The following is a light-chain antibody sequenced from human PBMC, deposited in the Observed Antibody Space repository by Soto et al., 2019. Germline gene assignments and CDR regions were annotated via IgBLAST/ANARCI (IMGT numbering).Light chain of an antibody. Sequence: HSPSTEPASVSGSPGQWTTIPCAGTGSDVGAYNLVSWYQQHPGKAAKLIICEVNTRPSGISNRFSGSTSGDTASLTISGLQAEDEADYFCCSYAGTVGYVFGAGTKVTVL. CDR2: EVN. CDR3: CSYAGTVGYV. V-gene: IGLV2-23*02. J-gene: IGLJ1*01. CDR1: GSDVGAYNL.